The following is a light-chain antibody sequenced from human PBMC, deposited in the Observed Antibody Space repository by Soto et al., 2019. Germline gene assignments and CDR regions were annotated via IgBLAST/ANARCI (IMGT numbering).Light chain of an antibody. CDR2: GAS. CDR3: QQYNNWPPIT. V-gene: IGKV3-15*01. CDR1: QSVSNN. Sequence: EIVMTQSPATLSVAAGERATLSCRASQSVSNNLAWYQQRPGQTPSPLIYGASTRATGIPARFSGSGSGTEFTLTISSLQSEDFAVYFCQQYNNWPPITLGQGTRLEI. J-gene: IGKJ5*01.